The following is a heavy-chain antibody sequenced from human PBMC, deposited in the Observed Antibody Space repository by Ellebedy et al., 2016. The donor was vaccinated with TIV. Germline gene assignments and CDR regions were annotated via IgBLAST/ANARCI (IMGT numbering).Heavy chain of an antibody. D-gene: IGHD3-10*01. Sequence: PGGSLRLSCVVSGFTFSSYAMTWVRQVPGKGLEWVSYISSSSSYTNYADSVKGRFTISRDNAKNSLYLQMNSLRAEDTAVYFCARDVGYYFGSGSYYPDWGQGTLVTVSS. CDR1: GFTFSSYA. CDR2: ISSSSSYT. CDR3: ARDVGYYFGSGSYYPD. V-gene: IGHV3-21*05. J-gene: IGHJ4*02.